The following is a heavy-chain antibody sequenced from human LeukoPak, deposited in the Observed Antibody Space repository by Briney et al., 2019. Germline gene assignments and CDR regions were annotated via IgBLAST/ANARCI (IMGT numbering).Heavy chain of an antibody. CDR1: GGSFSGYY. D-gene: IGHD2-21*02. CDR2: INHSGSI. Sequence: SGTLSLTCAVYGGSFSGYYWSWIRQPPGKGLEWIGEINHSGSINYNPSLKSRVTISVDTSKNQFSLKLSSVTAADTAMYYCARGLSAIVHWGQGTLVTVSS. J-gene: IGHJ4*02. CDR3: ARGLSAIVH. V-gene: IGHV4-34*01.